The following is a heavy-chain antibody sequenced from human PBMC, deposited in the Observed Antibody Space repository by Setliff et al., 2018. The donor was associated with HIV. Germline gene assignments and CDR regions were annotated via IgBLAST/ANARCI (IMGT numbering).Heavy chain of an antibody. CDR2: IKKDGSQK. V-gene: IGHV3-7*01. CDR1: GFTVSYYG. J-gene: IGHJ4*02. Sequence: GGSLRLSCAASGFTVSYYGMTWVRQAPGKGLEWVANIKKDGSQKYYADSVKGRFTVSRDNAKNSLYLQMNSLRAEDTAVYYCAKDRSGSYSFARDWGQGTLVTVSS. D-gene: IGHD1-26*01. CDR3: AKDRSGSYSFARD.